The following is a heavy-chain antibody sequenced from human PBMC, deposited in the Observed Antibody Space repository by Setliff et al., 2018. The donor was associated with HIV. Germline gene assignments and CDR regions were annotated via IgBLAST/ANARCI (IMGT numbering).Heavy chain of an antibody. CDR2: IHHSGSI. J-gene: IGHJ4*02. V-gene: IGHV4-34*01. Sequence: SETLSLTCTVYGESVSGYYWTWIRQPPGKGLEWIGEIHHSGSIYYNPSLKSRVTISVATSENQISLNLNSATAADTAVYYCARKQWLGAAFDYWGQGTPVTVSS. CDR1: GESVSGYY. D-gene: IGHD6-19*01. CDR3: ARKQWLGAAFDY.